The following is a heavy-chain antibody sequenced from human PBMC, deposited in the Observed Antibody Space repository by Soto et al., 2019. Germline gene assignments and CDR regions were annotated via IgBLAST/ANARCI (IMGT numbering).Heavy chain of an antibody. Sequence: LVKVSCKASGGTFSSYAISWVRQAPGQGLEWMGGIIPIFGTANYAQKFQGRVTITADESTSTAYMELSSLRSEDTAVYYCARPLGYCSSTSCYYGMDVSGPGPTVTVSS. J-gene: IGHJ6*02. CDR1: GGTFSSYA. CDR2: IIPIFGTA. V-gene: IGHV1-69*13. CDR3: ARPLGYCSSTSCYYGMDV. D-gene: IGHD2-2*01.